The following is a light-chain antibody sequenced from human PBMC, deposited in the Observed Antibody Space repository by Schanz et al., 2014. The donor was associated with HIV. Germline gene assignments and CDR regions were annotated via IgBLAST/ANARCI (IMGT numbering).Light chain of an antibody. Sequence: EIVLTQSPGTLSLSPGERATLSCRASQSVGGNLAWYQQKPGQAPRLLIYGASSRATGIPDRFSGSGSGTDFPLTISRLEPEEFAVYYCQQRGNWSITFGQGTRLDI. J-gene: IGKJ5*01. CDR2: GAS. CDR3: QQRGNWSIT. CDR1: QSVGGN. V-gene: IGKV3D-20*02.